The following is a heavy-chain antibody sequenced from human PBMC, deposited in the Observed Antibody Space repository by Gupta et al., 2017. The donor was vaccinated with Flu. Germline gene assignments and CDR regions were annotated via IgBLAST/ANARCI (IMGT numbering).Heavy chain of an antibody. CDR3: AKGLTSYGDYSYFDY. D-gene: IGHD4-17*01. Sequence: EVQLLESGGGLVQPGGSLRLSCATSGFPFSSFAMSWVRQGPGEGLEWVSSIGGGGTTTYYADSVKGRFTVSRDNSRNTVHLKMNSLKAEDTAVYYCAKGLTSYGDYSYFDYWGQGALVTVSS. CDR2: IGGGGTTT. J-gene: IGHJ4*02. V-gene: IGHV3-23*01. CDR1: GFPFSSFA.